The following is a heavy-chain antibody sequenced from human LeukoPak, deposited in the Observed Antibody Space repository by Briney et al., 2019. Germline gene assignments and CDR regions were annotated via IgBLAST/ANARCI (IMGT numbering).Heavy chain of an antibody. V-gene: IGHV3-33*01. CDR3: ARSIPRYDGSAYYPDY. CDR1: GFTFSGYG. Sequence: GGSLRLSCAASGFTFSGYGMHWVRQAPGKGLEWVVVIWYDGSNDDYADSVKGRFTISRDNSKNTLYLQMNSLRAEDTAVYYCARSIPRYDGSAYYPDYWGQGTLVTVSS. CDR2: IWYDGSND. D-gene: IGHD3-22*01. J-gene: IGHJ4*02.